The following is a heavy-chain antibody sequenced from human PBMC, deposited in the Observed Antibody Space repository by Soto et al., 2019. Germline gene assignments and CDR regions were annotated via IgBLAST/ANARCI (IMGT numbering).Heavy chain of an antibody. J-gene: IGHJ4*02. D-gene: IGHD2-15*01. V-gene: IGHV4-61*01. CDR2: IFNNVST. CDR1: GGSVSSASYN. CDR3: ARCSGGSCYIDY. Sequence: SETLSLTCSVSGGSVSSASYNWCWIRQPPGRGLEWIGYIFNNVSTSYNPSLESRVTISVDTSKNQFSLNLSSVTAPDTAVYYCARCSGGSCYIDYWGPGTLVTVSS.